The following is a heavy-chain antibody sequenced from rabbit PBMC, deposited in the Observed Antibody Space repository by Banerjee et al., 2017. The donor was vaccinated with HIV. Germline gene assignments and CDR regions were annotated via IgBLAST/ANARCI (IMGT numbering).Heavy chain of an antibody. V-gene: IGHV1S40*01. CDR2: INTGGSA. CDR3: AREDISVWGFNL. Sequence: QSLEESGGDLVQPEGSLTLTCTASGFSFSSIYYMCWVRQAPGKGLESIGFINTGGSAYYASWAKGRFTISKTSSTTVTLQMTSLTAADTATYFCAREDISVWGFNLWGQGTLVTVS. D-gene: IGHD4-1*01. J-gene: IGHJ4*01. CDR1: GFSFSSIYY.